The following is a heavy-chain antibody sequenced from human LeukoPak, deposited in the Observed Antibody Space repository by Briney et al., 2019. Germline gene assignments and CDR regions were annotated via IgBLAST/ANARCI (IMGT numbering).Heavy chain of an antibody. Sequence: QPGGSLRLSCTTSGFFFGAYAMSWFRQAPGKGLEWVGFIRSKTYGGAIEYAASVKGRFTISRDDSKGIAYLQMNSLKTEGTAVYYCARDQLGGDPDDYYYYYMDVWGKGTTVTVSS. CDR1: GFFFGAYA. CDR2: IRSKTYGGAI. V-gene: IGHV3-49*03. D-gene: IGHD4-17*01. CDR3: ARDQLGGDPDDYYYYYMDV. J-gene: IGHJ6*03.